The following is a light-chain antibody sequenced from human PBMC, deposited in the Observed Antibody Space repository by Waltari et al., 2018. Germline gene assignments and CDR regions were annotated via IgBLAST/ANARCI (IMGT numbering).Light chain of an antibody. CDR2: DTF. CDR1: QSVDRY. V-gene: IGKV3-11*01. Sequence: EVVLTQSPATLSLSPGERATLPCRASQSVDRYLAWYQQKPGQAPRLLIYDTFFRATGIPARFSGSGSGIDFTLTISSLEPEDFAVYYCQQRLNWPPVTFGQGTRLEIK. CDR3: QQRLNWPPVT. J-gene: IGKJ5*01.